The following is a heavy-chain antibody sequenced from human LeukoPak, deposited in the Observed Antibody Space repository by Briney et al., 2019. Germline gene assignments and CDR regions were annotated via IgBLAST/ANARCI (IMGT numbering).Heavy chain of an antibody. D-gene: IGHD2-2*02. Sequence: SQTLSLTCTVSGGSISSGGYYWSWIRQPPGKGLEWIGYIYHSGSTYYNPSLKSRVTISVDRSKNQFSLKLSSVTAADTAVYCCARDQPAAIQGNDAFGIWGQGTMVTVSS. J-gene: IGHJ3*02. CDR2: IYHSGST. CDR3: ARDQPAAIQGNDAFGI. V-gene: IGHV4-30-2*01. CDR1: GGSISSGGYY.